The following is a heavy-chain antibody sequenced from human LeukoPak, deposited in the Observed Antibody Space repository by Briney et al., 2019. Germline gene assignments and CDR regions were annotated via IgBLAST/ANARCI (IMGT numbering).Heavy chain of an antibody. CDR3: AKGGQNYDFWRFDY. J-gene: IGHJ4*02. D-gene: IGHD3-3*01. CDR2: ISGSGGST. Sequence: PGGSLRLSCAASGFSFSTYDMNWVRQAPGKGLEWVSSISGSGGSTYYADSVKGRFSISRDNSKNTLDLQMTGLRAEDTALYYCAKGGQNYDFWRFDYWGQGTLVTVSS. CDR1: GFSFSTYD. V-gene: IGHV3-23*01.